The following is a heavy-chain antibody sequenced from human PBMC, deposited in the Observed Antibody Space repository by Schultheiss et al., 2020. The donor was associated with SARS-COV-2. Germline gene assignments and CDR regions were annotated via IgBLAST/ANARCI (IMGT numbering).Heavy chain of an antibody. D-gene: IGHD3-22*01. CDR2: IYYSGST. J-gene: IGHJ4*02. Sequence: SETLSLTCAVYGGSFSGYYWSWIRQHPGKGLEWIGYIYYSGSTYYNPSLKSRVTISVDTSKNQFSLKLSSVTAADTAVYYCARATYDSSGSFDYWGQGTLVTVSS. CDR3: ARATYDSSGSFDY. V-gene: IGHV4-31*11. CDR1: GGSFSGYY.